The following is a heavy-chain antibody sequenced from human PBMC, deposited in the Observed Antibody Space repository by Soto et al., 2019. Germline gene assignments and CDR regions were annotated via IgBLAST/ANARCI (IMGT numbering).Heavy chain of an antibody. D-gene: IGHD6-19*01. Sequence: SETLSLTCTVSGGYISSYYWSWIRQPPGKGLEWIGNLYNSGRTHYNPSLTRRVTISLDTSDNDFSLRLTSLTAADTAVYYCARVHSGWSSGHGLDVWGQGTTVTVSS. CDR3: ARVHSGWSSGHGLDV. CDR2: LYNSGRT. V-gene: IGHV4-59*01. CDR1: GGYISSYY. J-gene: IGHJ6*02.